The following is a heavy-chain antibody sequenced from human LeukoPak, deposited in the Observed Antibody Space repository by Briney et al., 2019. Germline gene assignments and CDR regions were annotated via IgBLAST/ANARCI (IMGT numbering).Heavy chain of an antibody. D-gene: IGHD3-22*01. Sequence: GGSLRLSCAASGFTFHHYAMHWVRQAPGKGLEWVSLISWDGNTTHYVDSVKGRFTMSRDNSKSSLYLQMNSLRAEDTAFYYCAKGTLVITGLIDYWGQGTLVTVSS. V-gene: IGHV3-43D*03. CDR1: GFTFHHYA. CDR3: AKGTLVITGLIDY. CDR2: ISWDGNTT. J-gene: IGHJ4*02.